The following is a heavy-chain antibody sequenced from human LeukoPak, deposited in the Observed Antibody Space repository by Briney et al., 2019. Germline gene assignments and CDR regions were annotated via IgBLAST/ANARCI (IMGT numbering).Heavy chain of an antibody. D-gene: IGHD3-3*01. CDR2: ISYDGSNK. Sequence: PGRSLRLSCAASGFTFSSYAMHWVRQAPGKGLEWVAVISYDGSNKYYADSVKGRFTISRDNSENTLYLQMNSLRAEDTAVYYCAKDQRGGHDFWSGYYIDYWGQGTLVTVSS. CDR1: GFTFSSYA. V-gene: IGHV3-30-3*01. J-gene: IGHJ4*02. CDR3: AKDQRGGHDFWSGYYIDY.